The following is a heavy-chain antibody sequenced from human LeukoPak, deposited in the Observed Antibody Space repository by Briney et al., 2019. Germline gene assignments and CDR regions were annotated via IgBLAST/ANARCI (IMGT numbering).Heavy chain of an antibody. Sequence: GGSLRLSCAASGFTFSSYEMNWVRQAPGKGLEWVSYISSSSSTIYYADSVKGRFTISRDNAKNSLYLQMNTLRAPDTAVYYCARDTFYYFWSGYYSGGDYWGQGTLVTVSS. CDR3: ARDTFYYFWSGYYSGGDY. CDR1: GFTFSSYE. CDR2: ISSSSSTI. D-gene: IGHD3-3*01. J-gene: IGHJ4*02. V-gene: IGHV3-48*03.